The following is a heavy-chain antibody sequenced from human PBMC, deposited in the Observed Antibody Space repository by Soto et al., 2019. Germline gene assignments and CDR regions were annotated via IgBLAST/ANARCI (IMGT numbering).Heavy chain of an antibody. CDR3: VGGQYYFDY. J-gene: IGHJ4*02. D-gene: IGHD3-10*01. Sequence: QVQLVESGGGVVQPGRSLRLSCAASGFPFTSYGMHWVREGPDKGLEWVAIISYDGSDKYYADYVKGRFTISRDNSKNTLYLQMNSLRPDDTALYYCVGGQYYFDYRGQGTLVIGSS. CDR2: ISYDGSDK. CDR1: GFPFTSYG. V-gene: IGHV3-30*03.